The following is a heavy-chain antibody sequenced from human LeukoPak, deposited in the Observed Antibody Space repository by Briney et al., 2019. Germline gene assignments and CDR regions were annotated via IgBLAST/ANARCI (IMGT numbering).Heavy chain of an antibody. CDR1: GGSLSIFY. J-gene: IGHJ4*02. CDR3: TRDRELGF. Sequence: SETLSLTCTVSGGSLSIFYWNWIRQPPGKGLEWIGSIYNGGSTSYNPSLKSRVAISGDTPKHQFPLKLRSVTAAETAVHYWTRDRELGFWGEGALVTVSP. D-gene: IGHD1-26*01. CDR2: IYNGGST. V-gene: IGHV4-59*01.